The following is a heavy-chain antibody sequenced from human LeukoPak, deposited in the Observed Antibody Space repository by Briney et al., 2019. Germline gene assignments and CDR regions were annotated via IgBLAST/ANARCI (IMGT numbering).Heavy chain of an antibody. CDR3: ASSPSYYDSRGYPPPLDY. Sequence: PSEALSLTCSVSGGSISSSSYYWGWIRQPPGKGLEWLGNFYYSGSTYYNPSLKSRVTISVDTSKNQFSLKLSSVTAADTAVYYCASSPSYYDSRGYPPPLDYWGQGTLVTVSS. J-gene: IGHJ4*02. CDR2: FYYSGST. CDR1: GGSISSSSYY. D-gene: IGHD3-22*01. V-gene: IGHV4-39*01.